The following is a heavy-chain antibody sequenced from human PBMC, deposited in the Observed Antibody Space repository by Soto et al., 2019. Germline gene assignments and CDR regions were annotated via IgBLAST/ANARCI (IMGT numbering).Heavy chain of an antibody. D-gene: IGHD6-13*01. Sequence: QVQLVESGGGVVQPGRSLRLSCAASGFTFSSYGMHWVRQAPGKGLEWVAVISYDGSNKYYADSVKGRFTISRDNSKNTLYLQMTSLRAEDTAVYYCAKDRSSTLPGYYYGMDVWGQGTKVTVSS. CDR3: AKDRSSTLPGYYYGMDV. J-gene: IGHJ6*02. CDR1: GFTFSSYG. CDR2: ISYDGSNK. V-gene: IGHV3-30*18.